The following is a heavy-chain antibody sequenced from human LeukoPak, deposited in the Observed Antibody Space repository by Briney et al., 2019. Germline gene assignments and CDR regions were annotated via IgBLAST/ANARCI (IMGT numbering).Heavy chain of an antibody. CDR3: AMSRYYYDSSGGDY. CDR2: IYSGGST. CDR1: GFTVSNNY. V-gene: IGHV3-66*01. J-gene: IGHJ4*02. Sequence: GGSLRLSCAASGFTVSNNYVSWVRQAPGKGLEWVSVIYSGGSTYYADSVKGRFTISRDNSKNTLYLQMNSLRAEDTAVYYCAMSRYYYDSSGGDYWGQGTLVTVSS. D-gene: IGHD3-22*01.